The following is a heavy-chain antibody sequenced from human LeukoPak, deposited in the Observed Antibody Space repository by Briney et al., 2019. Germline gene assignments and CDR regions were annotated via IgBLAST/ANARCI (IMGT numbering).Heavy chain of an antibody. CDR2: ISSSSSTI. V-gene: IGHV3-48*01. Sequence: GGSLRLSCAASGFTFNTYGMNWVRQAPGKGLEWVSYISSSSSTIYYADSVKGRFTISRDNSKNTLYFRMNSLRAEDTAVYYCASALVWFGPTSSYGMDVWGQGTTVTVSS. J-gene: IGHJ6*02. D-gene: IGHD3-10*01. CDR1: GFTFNTYG. CDR3: ASALVWFGPTSSYGMDV.